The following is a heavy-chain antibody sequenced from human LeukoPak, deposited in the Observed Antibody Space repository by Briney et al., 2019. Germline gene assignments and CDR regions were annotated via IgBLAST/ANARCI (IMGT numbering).Heavy chain of an antibody. CDR1: GGSMSPYH. Sequence: SETLSLTCTVSGGSMSPYHGGWIRQPPGKGGEGTGYIYYSGSTNYNPSLNGRVTISVDTSKNHVFLRLSSVTAADTAIYYCARAVSGRFDYWGQGTLVTVSS. D-gene: IGHD6-19*01. J-gene: IGHJ4*02. CDR2: IYYSGST. V-gene: IGHV4-59*08. CDR3: ARAVSGRFDY.